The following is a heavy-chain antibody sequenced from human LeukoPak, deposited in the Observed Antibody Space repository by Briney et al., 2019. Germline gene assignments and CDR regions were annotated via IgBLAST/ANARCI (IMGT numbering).Heavy chain of an antibody. Sequence: GGSLRLSCAASGFTFSSYAMSWVRQAPGKGLEWVSAISGSGGSTYYADSVKARFTISRDNSKNTLYLQMNSLRAEDTAVYYCAKDRAPFEEQWLPSVDYWGQGTLVTVSS. J-gene: IGHJ4*02. V-gene: IGHV3-23*01. CDR3: AKDRAPFEEQWLPSVDY. CDR1: GFTFSSYA. D-gene: IGHD6-19*01. CDR2: ISGSGGST.